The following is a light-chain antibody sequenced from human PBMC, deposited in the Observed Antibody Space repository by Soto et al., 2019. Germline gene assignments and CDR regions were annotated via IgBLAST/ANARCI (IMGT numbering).Light chain of an antibody. Sequence: QSVLTQPPSVSGSPGQSITISCTGTSSDVGGYNYVSWYQQHPGKAPKLMIYEVRNRPSGVSNRFSGSKSGNTASLTISGLQAEDEADYYCSSYTSSSTPYVFGTGTKVTVL. CDR2: EVR. CDR3: SSYTSSSTPYV. J-gene: IGLJ1*01. V-gene: IGLV2-14*01. CDR1: SSDVGGYNY.